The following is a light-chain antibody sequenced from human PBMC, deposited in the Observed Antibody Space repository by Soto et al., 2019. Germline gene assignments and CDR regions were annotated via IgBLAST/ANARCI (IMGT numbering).Light chain of an antibody. CDR2: DAS. Sequence: DIQMTQSPSSLSASIGDRVTITCQATQDIYNYLNWYQQKPGKAPKLLIYDASSLETGVPSRFSGSGSGTDFTFTIISLQPEDIATYYCQQYDDLPLTFGGGTKVEI. CDR1: QDIYNY. CDR3: QQYDDLPLT. V-gene: IGKV1-33*01. J-gene: IGKJ4*01.